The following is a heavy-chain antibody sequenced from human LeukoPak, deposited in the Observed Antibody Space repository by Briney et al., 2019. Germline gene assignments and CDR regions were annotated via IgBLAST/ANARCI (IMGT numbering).Heavy chain of an antibody. Sequence: ASVKVSCKVSGYTLTELSMHWVRQAPGKGLEWMGGFDPEDGETIYAQKFQGGVTMTEDTSTDTAYMELSSLRSEDTAVYYCATQRGYYGSGNNWFDPWGQGTLVTVSS. CDR2: FDPEDGET. V-gene: IGHV1-24*01. CDR1: GYTLTELS. CDR3: ATQRGYYGSGNNWFDP. J-gene: IGHJ5*02. D-gene: IGHD3-10*01.